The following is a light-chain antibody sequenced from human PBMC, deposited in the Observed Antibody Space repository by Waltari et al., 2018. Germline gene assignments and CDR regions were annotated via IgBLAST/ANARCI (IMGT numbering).Light chain of an antibody. Sequence: DIQMTQSPSSLSASVGDRVTITCQASQDISSYLNWYQQRPGKDPKLLIYDVSNLESGVPSRFSGGGSVTDFSFTISSLQSEDIATYYCQQYEDVPYTFGQGTKLMIK. CDR2: DVS. J-gene: IGKJ2*01. V-gene: IGKV1-33*01. CDR1: QDISSY. CDR3: QQYEDVPYT.